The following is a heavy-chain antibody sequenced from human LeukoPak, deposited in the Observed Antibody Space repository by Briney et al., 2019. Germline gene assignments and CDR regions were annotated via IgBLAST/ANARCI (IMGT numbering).Heavy chain of an antibody. CDR3: ARARSSGWLNWFDP. CDR2: IYTSGST. CDR1: GGSISSGSYY. V-gene: IGHV4-61*02. D-gene: IGHD6-19*01. Sequence: SETLSLTCTVSGGSISSGSYYWSWIRQPAGKGLEWIGRIYTSGSTNYNPSLKSRVTISVDTSKNQFSLKLSSVTAADTAVYYCARARSSGWLNWFDPWGQGTLVTVSS. J-gene: IGHJ5*02.